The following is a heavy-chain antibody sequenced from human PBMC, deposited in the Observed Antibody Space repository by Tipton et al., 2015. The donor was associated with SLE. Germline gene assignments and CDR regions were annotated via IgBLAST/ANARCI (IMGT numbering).Heavy chain of an antibody. CDR1: GVSVSSRSYY. CDR2: INNSGST. Sequence: TLSLTCSVSGVSVSSRSYYWSWIRQPPGKGLEWIGEINNSGSTNYNPSLKSRVTISVDTSKNQFSLKLSSVTAADTAVYYCANWGPIFYYYYYMDVWGKGITVIVSS. D-gene: IGHD7-27*01. V-gene: IGHV4-61*01. CDR3: ANWGPIFYYYYYMDV. J-gene: IGHJ6*03.